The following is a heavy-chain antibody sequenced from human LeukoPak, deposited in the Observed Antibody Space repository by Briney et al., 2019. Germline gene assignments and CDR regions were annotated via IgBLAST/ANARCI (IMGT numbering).Heavy chain of an antibody. D-gene: IGHD6-6*01. V-gene: IGHV4-59*01. Sequence: SETLSLTCTVSGGSISSYYWSWIRQPPGKGLEWIGYIYYSGSTNYNPSLKSRVTISVDTSKNQFSLKLSSVTAADTAVYYCARAPRRIAARQAEFDYWGQGTLVTVSS. CDR1: GGSISSYY. CDR3: ARAPRRIAARQAEFDY. CDR2: IYYSGST. J-gene: IGHJ4*02.